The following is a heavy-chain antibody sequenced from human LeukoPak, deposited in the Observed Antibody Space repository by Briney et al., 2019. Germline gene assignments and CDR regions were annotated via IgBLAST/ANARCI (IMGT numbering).Heavy chain of an antibody. CDR1: GFTFSNYY. Sequence: RAGGSLRLSCAASGFTFSNYYMSWIRHAPGKGLEWVSYISSSGTSIYYADSVKGRFTISRDNSKNTLYLQMNSLRSEDTAVYYCAKDSKRWKTYYYEAGSYYFDYWGQGTRVTVSS. D-gene: IGHD3-10*01. CDR2: ISSSGTSI. V-gene: IGHV3-11*04. CDR3: AKDSKRWKTYYYEAGSYYFDY. J-gene: IGHJ4*02.